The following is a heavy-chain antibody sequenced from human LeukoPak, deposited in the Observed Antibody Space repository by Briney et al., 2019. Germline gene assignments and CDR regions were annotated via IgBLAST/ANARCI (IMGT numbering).Heavy chain of an antibody. V-gene: IGHV3-30*02. CDR2: IRYDGSNK. J-gene: IGHJ3*02. CDR1: GFTFSSYG. D-gene: IGHD2-15*01. Sequence: PGGSLRLSCAASGFTFSSYGMHWVRQAPGKGLEWVPFIRYDGSNKYYADSVKGRFTISRDNSKNTLYLQMNSLRAEDTAVYYCARVIRLGYCSGGSCSHHDAFDIWGQGTMVTVSS. CDR3: ARVIRLGYCSGGSCSHHDAFDI.